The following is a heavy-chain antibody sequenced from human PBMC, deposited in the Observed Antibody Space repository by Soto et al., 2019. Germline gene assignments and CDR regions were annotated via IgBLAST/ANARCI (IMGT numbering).Heavy chain of an antibody. CDR1: GGSISSSSYY. J-gene: IGHJ4*02. Sequence: SETLSLTCTVSGGSISSSSYYWGWFRQPPGKGPEWIGSIYYSGSTYYNPSLKSRVTISVDTSKNQFSLKLSSVTAADTAVYYCARHTPAISISDHWGQGTLVTVS. V-gene: IGHV4-39*01. D-gene: IGHD2-15*01. CDR3: ARHTPAISISDH. CDR2: IYYSGST.